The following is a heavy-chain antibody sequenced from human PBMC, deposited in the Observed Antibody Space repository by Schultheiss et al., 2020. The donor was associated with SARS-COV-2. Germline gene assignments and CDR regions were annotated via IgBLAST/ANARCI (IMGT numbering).Heavy chain of an antibody. CDR1: GFTFSSYW. CDR3: ARLNYYDSSGYYPLDAFDI. V-gene: IGHV3-7*03. CDR2: IKQDGSEK. Sequence: GGSLRLSCAASGFTFSSYWMSWVRQAPGKGLEWVANIKQDGSEKYYVDSVKGRFTISRDNAKNSLYLQMNSLRAEDTAVYYCARLNYYDSSGYYPLDAFDIWGQGTMVTVSS. D-gene: IGHD3-22*01. J-gene: IGHJ3*02.